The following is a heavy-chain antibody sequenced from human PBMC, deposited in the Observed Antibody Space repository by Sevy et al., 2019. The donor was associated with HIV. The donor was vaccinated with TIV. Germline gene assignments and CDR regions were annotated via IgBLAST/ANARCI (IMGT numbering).Heavy chain of an antibody. J-gene: IGHJ4*02. CDR2: IRSKAYGGTT. CDR3: TIVGATPDFDY. CDR1: GFTFGDYA. D-gene: IGHD1-26*01. Sequence: GGSLRLSCTASGFTFGDYAMSWVRQAPGKGLEWVGFIRSKAYGGTTEYAASVKGRFTISRDDSKSIAYLQMNSLKTEETAVYYCTIVGATPDFDYWGQGTLVTVSS. V-gene: IGHV3-49*04.